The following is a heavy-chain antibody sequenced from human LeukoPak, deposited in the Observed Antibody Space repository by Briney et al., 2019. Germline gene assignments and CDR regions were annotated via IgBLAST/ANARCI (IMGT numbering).Heavy chain of an antibody. Sequence: NTSETLSLTCAVYGGSFSGYYWSWIRQPPGKGLEWIGEINHSGSTNYNPSLKSRVTISVDTSKNQFSLKLSSVTAADTAVYYCARHGSSSSYHYYYYYMDVWGKGTTVTVSS. J-gene: IGHJ6*03. CDR3: ARHGSSSSYHYYYYYMDV. V-gene: IGHV4-34*01. CDR2: INHSGST. CDR1: GGSFSGYY. D-gene: IGHD6-6*01.